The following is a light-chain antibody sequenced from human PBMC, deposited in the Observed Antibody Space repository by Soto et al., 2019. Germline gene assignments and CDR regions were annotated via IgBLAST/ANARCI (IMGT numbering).Light chain of an antibody. Sequence: DIQMTQSPSTLSASVGDRVTITCRASQSISSWLAWYQQKPGKAPKLLIYDASSLESGVPSRFSGRGSGTEFTLTISSLQPDDFATYYCQKYNSYWTFGQGTKVDNK. J-gene: IGKJ1*01. CDR2: DAS. CDR3: QKYNSYWT. CDR1: QSISSW. V-gene: IGKV1-5*01.